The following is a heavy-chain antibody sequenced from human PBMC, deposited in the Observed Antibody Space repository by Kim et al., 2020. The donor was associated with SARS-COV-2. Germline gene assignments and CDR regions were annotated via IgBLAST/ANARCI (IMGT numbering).Heavy chain of an antibody. Sequence: GGSLRLSCVASGFTFSSYCMHWVRQAPGKGLVWVSRVNSDGSSTSYADSVKGRFTISRDNARNTLYLQMNSLRAEDTAVYYCASLSTAYVCDKVDYWGQGTLVTVSS. J-gene: IGHJ4*02. CDR3: ASLSTAYVCDKVDY. CDR2: VNSDGSST. V-gene: IGHV3-74*01. CDR1: GFTFSSYC. D-gene: IGHD3-16*01.